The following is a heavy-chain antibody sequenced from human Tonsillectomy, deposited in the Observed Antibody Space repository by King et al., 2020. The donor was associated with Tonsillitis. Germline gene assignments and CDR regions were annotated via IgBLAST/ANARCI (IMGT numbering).Heavy chain of an antibody. CDR1: GGSISSSSYY. J-gene: IGHJ4*02. Sequence: QLQESGPGLVKPSETLSLTCTVSGGSISSSSYYWGWIRQPPGKGLEWIGSIYYSGSTYYNPSLKSRVTISVDTSKNQFSLRLSSVTAADTAVYYCASRGAIIATRDYWGQGTLVTVSS. D-gene: IGHD3-10*01. CDR2: IYYSGST. CDR3: ASRGAIIATRDY. V-gene: IGHV4-39*01.